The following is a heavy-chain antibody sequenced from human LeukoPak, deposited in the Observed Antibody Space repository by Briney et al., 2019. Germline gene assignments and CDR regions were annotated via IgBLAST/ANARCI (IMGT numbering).Heavy chain of an antibody. V-gene: IGHV3-66*01. D-gene: IGHD2-2*01. CDR1: GFAVSARP. CDR3: ARNLPAADY. J-gene: IGHJ4*02. Sequence: GGSLRLSCEASGFAVSARPMSWVRQAPGKGPEWVSVIYSGGSTYFADSVKGRFTIFRDNSKNTLYLQMNSLRAEDTAVYYCARNLPAADYWGQGTLVTVSS. CDR2: IYSGGST.